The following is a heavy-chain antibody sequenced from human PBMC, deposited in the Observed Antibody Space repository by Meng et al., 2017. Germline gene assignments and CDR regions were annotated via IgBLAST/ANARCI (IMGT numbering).Heavy chain of an antibody. CDR2: INPNSGGT. D-gene: IGHD5-12*01. Sequence: QGQLVQSGTEVKKPGASVKVSCKASGYTFTGYYMHWVRQAPGQGLEWMGRINPNSGGTNYAQKFQGRVTMTRDTSISTAYMELSRLRSDDTAVYYCARSIVATMVFDYWGQGTLVTVSS. J-gene: IGHJ4*02. CDR3: ARSIVATMVFDY. V-gene: IGHV1-2*06. CDR1: GYTFTGYY.